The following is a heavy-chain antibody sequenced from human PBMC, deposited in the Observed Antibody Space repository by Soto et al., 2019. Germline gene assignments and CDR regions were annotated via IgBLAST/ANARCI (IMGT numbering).Heavy chain of an antibody. V-gene: IGHV3-23*01. Sequence: EVQLLESGGGLVQPGGSLRLSCAASGFTFSSYTMSWVRQAPGKGLEWVSAISGSGGSTYYADSVKGRFTISRDNPKNTLYLQMNSLRAEDTAVYYCAESSSSGLPFDYWGQGTLVTVSS. CDR2: ISGSGGST. CDR3: AESSSSGLPFDY. CDR1: GFTFSSYT. D-gene: IGHD6-19*01. J-gene: IGHJ4*02.